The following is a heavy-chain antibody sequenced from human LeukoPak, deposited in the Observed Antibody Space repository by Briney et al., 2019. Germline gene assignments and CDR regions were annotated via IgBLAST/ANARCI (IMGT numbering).Heavy chain of an antibody. V-gene: IGHV1-8*03. D-gene: IGHD2-2*01. J-gene: IGHJ6*03. CDR3: ARGNCSSTSCFRYYYYMDV. CDR1: GYTFTSYD. CDR2: MNPNSGNT. Sequence: ASVKVSCKASGYTFTSYDINWVRQATGQGLEWMGWMNPNSGNTGYAQKFQGRVTITRNTSISTAYMELSSLRSEDTAVNYCARGNCSSTSCFRYYYYMDVWGKGTTVTVSS.